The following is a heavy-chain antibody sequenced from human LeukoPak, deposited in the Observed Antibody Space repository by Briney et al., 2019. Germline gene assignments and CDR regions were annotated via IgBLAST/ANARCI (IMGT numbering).Heavy chain of an antibody. J-gene: IGHJ4*02. CDR3: AREVTQQLVDY. V-gene: IGHV3-21*01. D-gene: IGHD6-6*01. CDR1: GFTFSNAW. Sequence: PGGSLRLSCAASGFTFSNAWMNWVRQAPGKGLEWVSSISSGSSYIYYADSVKGRFTISRDNAKNSLHLQMNSLRAEDTAVYYCAREVTQQLVDYWGQGTLVTVSS. CDR2: ISSGSSYI.